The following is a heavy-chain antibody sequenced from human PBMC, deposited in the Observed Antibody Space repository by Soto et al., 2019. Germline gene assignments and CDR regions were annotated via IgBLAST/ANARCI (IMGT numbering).Heavy chain of an antibody. D-gene: IGHD2-21*01. CDR3: SRRRDWTATDPLDY. CDR1: GFTVTDSA. CDR2: IRNKVNTYAT. Sequence: GGSLRLSCAASGFTVTDSAIHWVRQASGKGPEWVGRIRNKVNTYATAYAASVKGRFTISRDDATGTTYLQMNSLKTEDTAVYFCSRRRDWTATDPLDYWGQGTLVTVSS. J-gene: IGHJ4*02. V-gene: IGHV3-73*01.